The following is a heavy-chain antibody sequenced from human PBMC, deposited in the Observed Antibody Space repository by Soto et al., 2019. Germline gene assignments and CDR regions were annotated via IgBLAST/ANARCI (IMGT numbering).Heavy chain of an antibody. CDR1: GGSISSYY. CDR2: IYYSGST. V-gene: IGHV4-59*01. Sequence: PSETLSLTCTVSGGSISSYYWSWIRQPPGKGLEYIGYIYYSGSTNCNPSLKSRVTISVDTSKKQFSLKLSSVTAADTAVYYCARSLYSGSYTNWFDPWGQGTLVTVSS. CDR3: ARSLYSGSYTNWFDP. J-gene: IGHJ5*02. D-gene: IGHD1-26*01.